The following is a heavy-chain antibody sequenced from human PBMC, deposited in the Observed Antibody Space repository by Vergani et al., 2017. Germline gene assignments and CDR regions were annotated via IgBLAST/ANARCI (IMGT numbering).Heavy chain of an antibody. V-gene: IGHV3-30-3*01. CDR3: ARGGKGIIMVVPSTHL. CDR1: GFSFGNYA. J-gene: IGHJ4*02. Sequence: VQLVESGGGVVQPGRSLRLSCAASGFSFGNYAMHWVRQAPGKGLEWAGVISYDGTEKKYADSVNGRFTISRDNSKKMMSLQMNSLRVEDTAVYYCARGGKGIIMVVPSTHLWGQGTQVSVS. D-gene: IGHD2-15*01. CDR2: ISYDGTEK.